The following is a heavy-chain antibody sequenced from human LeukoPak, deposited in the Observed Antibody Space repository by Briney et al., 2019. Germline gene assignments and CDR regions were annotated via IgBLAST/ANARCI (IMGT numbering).Heavy chain of an antibody. Sequence: GGSLRLSCAASGFTFSSYAMSWVRQAPGKGLEWVSAISGSGGSTYYADSVKGRFTISGDNSKNTLYLQMNSLRAEDTAVYYCAKARFPSIYGDYFDYWGQGTLVTVSS. D-gene: IGHD4-17*01. CDR3: AKARFPSIYGDYFDY. V-gene: IGHV3-23*01. J-gene: IGHJ4*02. CDR2: ISGSGGST. CDR1: GFTFSSYA.